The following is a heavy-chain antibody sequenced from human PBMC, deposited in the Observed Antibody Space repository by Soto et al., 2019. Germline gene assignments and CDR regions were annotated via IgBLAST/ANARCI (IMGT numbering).Heavy chain of an antibody. CDR2: ISYDGSNK. V-gene: IGHV3-30-3*01. CDR1: GFTFSSYA. Sequence: QVQLVESGGGXXXXGRSXRLSCAASGFTFSSYAMHWVRQAPGKGLEWVAVISYDGSNKYYADSVKGRFTISRDNSKNTLYLQMNSLRTEDTAVYYCARPLWRDDYNWGYFDLWGRGTLVTVSS. CDR3: ARPLWRDDYNWGYFDL. J-gene: IGHJ2*01. D-gene: IGHD4-4*01.